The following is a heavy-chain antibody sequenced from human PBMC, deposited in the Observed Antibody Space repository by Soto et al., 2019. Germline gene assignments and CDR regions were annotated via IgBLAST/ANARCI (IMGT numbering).Heavy chain of an antibody. Sequence: VQLVESGGGVVQPGRSLRLSCAASGFTFSDYAMHWVRQAPGKGLEWVAVVSHDGRNTHYADSVKGRFTISRDSSKNTVSLAMTSLSAEDAAGGSRAEGGRQWVGTSDFNCWGQGALVTGSS. CDR1: GFTFSDYA. J-gene: IGHJ4*02. V-gene: IGHV3-30*03. D-gene: IGHD6-19*01. CDR2: VSHDGRNT. CDR3: AEGGRQWVGTSDFNC.